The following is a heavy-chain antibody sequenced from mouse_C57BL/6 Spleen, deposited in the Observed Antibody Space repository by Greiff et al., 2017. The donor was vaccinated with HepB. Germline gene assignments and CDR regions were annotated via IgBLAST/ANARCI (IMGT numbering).Heavy chain of an antibody. Sequence: QVQLQQSGPELVKPGASVKISCKASGYAFSSSWMNWVKQRPGKGLEWIGRIYPGDGDTNYNGKFKGKATLTADKSSSTAYMKLSSLTSEDSAVYFWARGFGYYGDYYAMDYWGQGTSVTVSS. CDR1: GYAFSSSW. V-gene: IGHV1-82*01. J-gene: IGHJ4*01. CDR3: ARGFGYYGDYYAMDY. CDR2: IYPGDGDT. D-gene: IGHD2-3*01.